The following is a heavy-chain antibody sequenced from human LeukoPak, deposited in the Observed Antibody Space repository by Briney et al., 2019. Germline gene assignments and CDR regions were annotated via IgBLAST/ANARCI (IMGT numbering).Heavy chain of an antibody. CDR2: ISAYNGNT. V-gene: IGHV1-18*01. D-gene: IGHD3-10*01. CDR1: GYTFTSYG. CDR3: ARAFYGSGSYLYYYYYGMDV. Sequence: ASVKVSCKASGYTFTSYGISWVRQAPGQGLEWMGWISAYNGNTNYAQKLQGRVTMTTDTSTNTAYMELRSLRSDDTAVYYCARAFYGSGSYLYYYYYGMDVWGQGTTVTVSS. J-gene: IGHJ6*02.